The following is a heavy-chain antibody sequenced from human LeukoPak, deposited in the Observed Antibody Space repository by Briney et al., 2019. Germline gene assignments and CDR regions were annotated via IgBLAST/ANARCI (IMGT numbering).Heavy chain of an antibody. Sequence: PGGSLRLSXAASGFTFNNYGVYWVRQAPGKGLEWVAFIRYDSSHEYYADSVKGRFTISRDNSKNTVYLQMNSLRDEDTAVYYCAKERVTTIFGVIINAFDVWGQGTMVTVSS. J-gene: IGHJ3*01. CDR3: AKERVTTIFGVIINAFDV. D-gene: IGHD3-3*01. CDR1: GFTFNNYG. V-gene: IGHV3-30*02. CDR2: IRYDSSHE.